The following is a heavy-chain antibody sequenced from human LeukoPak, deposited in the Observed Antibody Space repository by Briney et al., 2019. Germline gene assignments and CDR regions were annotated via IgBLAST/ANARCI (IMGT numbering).Heavy chain of an antibody. Sequence: GGSLRLSCAASGFTFSSCAMSWVRQAPGKGLEWVSGISASGGTTYYADSVKGRFTISRDNSKNTLVLQLNSLRAEDTAVYYCAKDPTDFDSGGQTYFDYWGQGTLVTVSS. CDR1: GFTFSSCA. CDR2: ISASGGTT. V-gene: IGHV3-23*01. D-gene: IGHD2-15*01. CDR3: AKDPTDFDSGGQTYFDY. J-gene: IGHJ4*02.